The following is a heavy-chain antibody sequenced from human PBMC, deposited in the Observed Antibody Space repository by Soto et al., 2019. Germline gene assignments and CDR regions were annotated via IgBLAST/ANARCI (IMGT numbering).Heavy chain of an antibody. J-gene: IGHJ6*02. CDR1: GFTFSSYW. CDR3: ARYHHSSSSYYYYGMDV. CDR2: IKQDGSEK. V-gene: IGHV3-7*01. D-gene: IGHD6-6*01. Sequence: EVQLVESGGGLVQPGGSLRLSCAASGFTFSSYWMSWVRQAPGKGLEWVANIKQDGSEKYYVDSVKGRFTISRDNAKNSLYLHMNGLRAEDTAVYYCARYHHSSSSYYYYGMDVWGQGTTVTVSS.